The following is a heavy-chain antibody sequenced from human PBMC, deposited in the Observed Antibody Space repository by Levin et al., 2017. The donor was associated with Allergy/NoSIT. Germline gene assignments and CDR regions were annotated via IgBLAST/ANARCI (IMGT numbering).Heavy chain of an antibody. D-gene: IGHD3-22*01. CDR2: ANSKGNT. J-gene: IGHJ5*02. CDR1: GGYIDNDIYY. Sequence: HSQTLSLTCTVSGGYIDNDIYYWGWVRQPPGKGLEWVGSANSKGNTYYRPSLRNRVTISLETSKNHFSLRLTSVTAADTAVYYCARGRRVAFSSNGHWRFDPWGQGTLVTVSS. CDR3: ARGRRVAFSSNGHWRFDP. V-gene: IGHV4-39*07.